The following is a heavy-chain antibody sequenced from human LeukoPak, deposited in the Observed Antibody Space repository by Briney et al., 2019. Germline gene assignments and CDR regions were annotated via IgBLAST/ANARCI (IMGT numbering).Heavy chain of an antibody. CDR2: MNPNSGNT. CDR1: GYTFTSYD. J-gene: IGHJ4*02. D-gene: IGHD3-22*01. V-gene: IGHV1-8*01. Sequence: ASVKVSCKASGYTFTSYDINWVRQATGQGLEWMGWMNPNSGNTGYAQKFQGRVTMTRNTSLSTAYMELSSLRSEDTAVYYCARGSYYYDSSGYSLFDYWGQGTLVTVSS. CDR3: ARGSYYYDSSGYSLFDY.